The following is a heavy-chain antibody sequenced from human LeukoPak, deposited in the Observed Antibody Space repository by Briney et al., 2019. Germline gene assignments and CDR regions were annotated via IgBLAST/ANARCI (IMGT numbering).Heavy chain of an antibody. CDR1: GYTLTELS. Sequence: ALVKVSCKVSGYTLTELSMHWVRQAPGKGLEWMGGFDPEDGETIYAQKFQGRVTMTEDTSTDTAYMELSSLRSEDTAVYYCATAGIAAAGTLDYWGQGTLVTVSS. CDR2: FDPEDGET. J-gene: IGHJ4*02. CDR3: ATAGIAAAGTLDY. D-gene: IGHD6-13*01. V-gene: IGHV1-24*01.